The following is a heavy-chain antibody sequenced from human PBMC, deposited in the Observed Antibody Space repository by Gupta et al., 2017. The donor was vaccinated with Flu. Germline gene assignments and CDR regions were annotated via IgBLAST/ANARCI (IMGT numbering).Heavy chain of an antibody. D-gene: IGHD2-2*01. CDR2: INHSGST. J-gene: IGHJ4*02. Sequence: PGKGLEWIGEINHSGSTNYNPSLKSRVTISVDTSKNQFSLKLSSVTAADTAVYYCARVGRYCSSTSCSTNDYWGQGTLVTVSS. V-gene: IGHV4-34*01. CDR3: ARVGRYCSSTSCSTNDY.